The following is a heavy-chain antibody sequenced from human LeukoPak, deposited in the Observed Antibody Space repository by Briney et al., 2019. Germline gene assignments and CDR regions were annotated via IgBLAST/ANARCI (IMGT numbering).Heavy chain of an antibody. D-gene: IGHD6-25*01. V-gene: IGHV3-53*01. CDR3: ARSPWGDSSGPYYFDY. CDR1: GFTVSSNY. CDR2: IYGGGSA. Sequence: GGSLRLSCAASGFTVSSNYMSWVRQAPGKGLEWVSVIYGGGSAYYADSVKGRFTISRDNSRNTLYLQMNSLRAEDTAVYYCARSPWGDSSGPYYFDYRGQGTLVTVSS. J-gene: IGHJ4*02.